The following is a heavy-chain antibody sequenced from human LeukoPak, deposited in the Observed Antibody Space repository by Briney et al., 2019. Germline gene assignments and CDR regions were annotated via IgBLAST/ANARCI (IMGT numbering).Heavy chain of an antibody. CDR1: GGSFSGYY. CDR2: INHSGST. Sequence: KPSETLSLTRAVYGGSFSGYYWSWIRQPPGKGLEWIGEINHSGSTNYNPSLKSRVTISVDTSKNQFSLKLSSVTAADTAVYYCATTHYYDFWRGYRPYYMDVWGKGTTVTVSS. V-gene: IGHV4-34*01. CDR3: ATTHYYDFWRGYRPYYMDV. J-gene: IGHJ6*03. D-gene: IGHD3-3*01.